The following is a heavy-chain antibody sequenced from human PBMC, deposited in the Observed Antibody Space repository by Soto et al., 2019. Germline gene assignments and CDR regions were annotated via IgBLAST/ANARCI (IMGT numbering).Heavy chain of an antibody. CDR2: ISYDGSNK. V-gene: IGHV3-30*18. Sequence: GGSLRLSCAASGFTFSSYGMHWVRQAPGKGLEWVAVISYDGSNKYYADSVKGRFTISRDNSKNTLYLQMNSLRAEDTAVYYCAKVRLFRAAAGTGYGMDVWGQGTTVTVSS. CDR3: AKVRLFRAAAGTGYGMDV. CDR1: GFTFSSYG. J-gene: IGHJ6*02. D-gene: IGHD6-13*01.